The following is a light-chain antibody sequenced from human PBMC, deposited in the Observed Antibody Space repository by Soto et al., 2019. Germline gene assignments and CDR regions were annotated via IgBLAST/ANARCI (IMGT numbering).Light chain of an antibody. CDR1: SGDVGGYDY. Sequence: QSVLTQPASVSGSPGQSITISCTGTSGDVGGYDYVSWYQQSPGKAPKLIIYEVSKRPSGVTNRFSGSKSDNTASLTISGLQAEDEADYYCNSYTSRGNQVLGTGTKLTVL. J-gene: IGLJ1*01. CDR2: EVS. V-gene: IGLV2-14*01. CDR3: NSYTSRGNQV.